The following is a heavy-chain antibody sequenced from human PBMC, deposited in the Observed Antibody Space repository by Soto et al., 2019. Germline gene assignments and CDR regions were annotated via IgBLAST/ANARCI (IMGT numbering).Heavy chain of an antibody. CDR3: AREGADYDILTGPYYFAY. D-gene: IGHD3-9*01. CDR2: ISAYNGNT. J-gene: IGHJ4*02. CDR1: GYTFTSYG. V-gene: IGHV1-18*01. Sequence: ASVKVSCKASGYTFTSYGISWVRQAPGQGLEWMGWISAYNGNTNYAQKLQGRVTMTTDTSTSTAYMELRSLRSDDTAVYYCAREGADYDILTGPYYFAYWGQGTLVTVSS.